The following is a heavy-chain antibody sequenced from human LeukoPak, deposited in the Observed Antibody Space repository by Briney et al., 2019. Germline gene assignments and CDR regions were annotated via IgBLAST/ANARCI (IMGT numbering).Heavy chain of an antibody. Sequence: PGGSLRLSCAASGSTFSNYRMCWVRQAPGKGLEWVSCISGGSSTIYYADSVKGRFTISRDNAKNSLYLQMNSLRDEDTAVYYCATFRDYWGQGTLVTVSS. CDR2: ISGGSSTI. CDR1: GSTFSNYR. D-gene: IGHD2/OR15-2a*01. V-gene: IGHV3-48*02. CDR3: ATFRDY. J-gene: IGHJ4*02.